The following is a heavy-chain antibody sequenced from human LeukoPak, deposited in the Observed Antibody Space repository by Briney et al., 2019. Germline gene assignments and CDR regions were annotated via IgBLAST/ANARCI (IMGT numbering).Heavy chain of an antibody. J-gene: IGHJ4*02. CDR2: VQHIGGET. CDR1: GFTFSNAW. CDR3: ARDLRVKVTTFPFTFDY. Sequence: GGSLRLSCAASGFTFSNAWMSWVRQAPGKGLEWVANVQHIGGETYYVDSVKGRFTISRDNAKNSLYLQMNSLGAEDTAVYYCARDLRVKVTTFPFTFDYWGQGTLVTVSS. V-gene: IGHV3-7*01. D-gene: IGHD2/OR15-2a*01.